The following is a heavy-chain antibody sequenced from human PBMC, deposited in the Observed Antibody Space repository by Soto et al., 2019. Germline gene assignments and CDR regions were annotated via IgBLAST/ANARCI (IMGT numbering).Heavy chain of an antibody. CDR3: ARDLWARTDAFDI. D-gene: IGHD7-27*01. CDR1: GGSISSGDYY. V-gene: IGHV4-30-4*01. CDR2: IYYSGRT. J-gene: IGHJ3*02. Sequence: QVQLQESGPGLVKPSQTLSLTCTVSGGSISSGDYYWSWIRQPPGKGLEWIGYIYYSGRTYYNPSLKCRITISLDTSKNQFSLKLTSVTAADTAVYYCARDLWARTDAFDIWGQGTMVTVSS.